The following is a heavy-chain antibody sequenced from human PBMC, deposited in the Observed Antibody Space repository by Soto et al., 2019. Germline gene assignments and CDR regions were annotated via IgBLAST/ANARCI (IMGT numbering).Heavy chain of an antibody. CDR1: GYTFTPYA. Sequence: ASVKVSCKASGYTFTPYAMHWVRQAPGQRLEWMGWINAGNGNTKYSQKFQGRVTITTDTSASTAYMELSSLRSEDTAVYYCARDGAVAGDSKCDYWCQGTRVTVSS. J-gene: IGHJ4*02. D-gene: IGHD6-19*01. CDR2: INAGNGNT. CDR3: ARDGAVAGDSKCDY. V-gene: IGHV1-3*01.